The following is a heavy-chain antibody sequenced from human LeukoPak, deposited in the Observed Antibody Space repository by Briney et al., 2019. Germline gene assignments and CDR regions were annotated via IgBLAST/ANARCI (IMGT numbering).Heavy chain of an antibody. Sequence: PSQTLSLTCTVSGDSISSGDYYWSWIRQPAGKGLEWIGRISSSGSTNYNPSLKSRVTISVDTSKNQFSLKLSSVTAADTAVYYCAREFRSSWYGYYYYYYMDVWGKGTTVTISS. CDR1: GDSISSGDYY. CDR2: ISSSGST. V-gene: IGHV4-61*02. CDR3: AREFRSSWYGYYYYYYMDV. D-gene: IGHD6-13*01. J-gene: IGHJ6*03.